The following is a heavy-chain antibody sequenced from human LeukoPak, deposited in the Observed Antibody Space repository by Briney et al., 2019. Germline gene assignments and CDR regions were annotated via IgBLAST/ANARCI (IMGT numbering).Heavy chain of an antibody. D-gene: IGHD2-2*01. CDR3: SMLRTYCSSTSWSCGDY. CDR2: ISSSGSTI. V-gene: IGHV3-11*01. J-gene: IGHJ4*02. CDR1: GFTFSNYY. Sequence: PGGSLRLSCAASGFTFSNYYLSWIRQAPGKGLEWVSYISSSGSTIYYADSVKGRFTISRDNSKNHLYLQMNSLRAEDTAVYYCSMLRTYCSSTSWSCGDYWGQGTLVTVSS.